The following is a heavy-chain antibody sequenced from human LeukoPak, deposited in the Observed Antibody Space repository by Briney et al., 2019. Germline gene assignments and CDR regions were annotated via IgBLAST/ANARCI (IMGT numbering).Heavy chain of an antibody. J-gene: IGHJ5*02. CDR1: GYSFTSSW. D-gene: IGHD3-10*01. CDR3: ARQPGAGWFDP. CDR2: INPGDSDT. Sequence: PGESLQISCQASGYSFTSSWIGWARQMPGKGLEWMAIINPGDSDTRYSPSFQGQVTISADKSISTVYLQWGSLKASDTAMYYCARQPGAGWFDPWGQGTLVTVS. V-gene: IGHV5-51*01.